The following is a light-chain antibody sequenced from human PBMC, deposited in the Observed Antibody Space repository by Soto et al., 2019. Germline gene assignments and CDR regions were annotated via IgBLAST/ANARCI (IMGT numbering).Light chain of an antibody. V-gene: IGKV3-11*01. CDR3: QQRFSWPPT. CDR1: QSVSRY. J-gene: IGKJ4*01. CDR2: DTS. Sequence: EIGLTQSPATLSLSPGDRATLSCRASQSVSRYLAWYQQKPGQAPRLLIHDTSTRATGVPDTLSGSGSGTEFTLTIRSLEPEDSAMYYCQQRFSWPPTFGGGTHVEIK.